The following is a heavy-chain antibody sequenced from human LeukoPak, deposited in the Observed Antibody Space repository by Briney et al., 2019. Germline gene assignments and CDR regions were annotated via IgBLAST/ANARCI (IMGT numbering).Heavy chain of an antibody. Sequence: GGSLRLSCAASGFTFSSYAMSWVRQAPGKGLEWVSAISGGGGSTYYADSVKGRFTISRDNSKNTLYLQMNSLRAEDTAVYYCAKDQGYYDFWSGYGSLDYWGQGTLVTVSS. V-gene: IGHV3-23*01. J-gene: IGHJ4*02. CDR1: GFTFSSYA. D-gene: IGHD3-3*01. CDR2: ISGGGGST. CDR3: AKDQGYYDFWSGYGSLDY.